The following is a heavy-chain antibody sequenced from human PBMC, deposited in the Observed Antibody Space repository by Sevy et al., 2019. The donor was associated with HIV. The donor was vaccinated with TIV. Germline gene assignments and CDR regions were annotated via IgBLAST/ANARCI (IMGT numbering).Heavy chain of an antibody. Sequence: SETLSLTCTVSGDSLSNSGYYWGWIRQPPGKGLEWIGNIYYSGSTHYNPSLKSRVTVSIDTSKNQFSLKLSSVTAADTAVYFCARFRYGDYVDYFDYWGQGTLVTVSS. CDR1: GDSLSNSGYY. CDR3: ARFRYGDYVDYFDY. V-gene: IGHV4-39*01. J-gene: IGHJ4*02. D-gene: IGHD4-17*01. CDR2: IYYSGST.